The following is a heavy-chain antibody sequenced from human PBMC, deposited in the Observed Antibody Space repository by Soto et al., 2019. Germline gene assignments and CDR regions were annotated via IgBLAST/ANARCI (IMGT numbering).Heavy chain of an antibody. CDR3: ARMTDYSYSGMDV. J-gene: IGHJ6*02. CDR1: GLSLSNARMG. CDR2: IFSNDEK. Sequence: QVTLKESGPVLVKPTETLTLTCTVSGLSLSNARMGVSWIRQPPGKALEWLAHIFSNDEKFYNTSLKSRLTLSKDTSKSQVVLTMTNMDPVDTATYYCARMTDYSYSGMDVWGQGTTVTVSS. V-gene: IGHV2-26*01.